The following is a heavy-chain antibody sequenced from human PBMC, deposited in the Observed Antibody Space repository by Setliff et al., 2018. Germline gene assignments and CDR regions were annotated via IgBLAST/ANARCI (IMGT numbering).Heavy chain of an antibody. D-gene: IGHD2-8*01. Sequence: PSETLSLTCTVSGGAVDSYDYYWTWIRQPAGKGLEWIGRFFTSGSTDYNPSLSSRVTISIDTSKNHVSLQLNSVTAADTAVYYCARVGCPNGVCGLFDYWGQGTLVTSPQ. CDR1: GGAVDSYDYY. CDR2: FFTSGST. CDR3: ARVGCPNGVCGLFDY. V-gene: IGHV4-61*02. J-gene: IGHJ4*02.